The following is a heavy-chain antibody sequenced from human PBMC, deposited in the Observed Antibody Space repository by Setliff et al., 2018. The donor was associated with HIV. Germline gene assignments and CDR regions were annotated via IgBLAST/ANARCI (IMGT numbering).Heavy chain of an antibody. Sequence: GESLKISCKGSGYGFSNYWLAWVRQTPGKGLEWMGIIYPGDSDTRYSPSFQGQVTFSADKSINTAYLQWGSLKASDTGIYFCARQTSRYITLSPPDNWGQGTLVTVSS. D-gene: IGHD3-9*01. CDR2: IYPGDSDT. CDR3: ARQTSRYITLSPPDN. V-gene: IGHV5-51*01. CDR1: GYGFSNYW. J-gene: IGHJ4*02.